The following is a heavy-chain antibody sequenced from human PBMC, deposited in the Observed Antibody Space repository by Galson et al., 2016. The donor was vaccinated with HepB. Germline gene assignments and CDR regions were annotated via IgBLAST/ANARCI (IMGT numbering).Heavy chain of an antibody. D-gene: IGHD6-13*01. CDR3: ARDAGSYFSSWDVMEV. CDR1: GFTFSIYA. Sequence: SLRLSCAASGFTFSIYAIHWVRQAPGKGLEWVAFISYDGSKRYYADSVKGRFTISRDKTKNTLYLQMNSLRAEDTAVYYCARDAGSYFSSWDVMEVWGQGATVTAAS. J-gene: IGHJ6*02. V-gene: IGHV3-30*04. CDR2: ISYDGSKR.